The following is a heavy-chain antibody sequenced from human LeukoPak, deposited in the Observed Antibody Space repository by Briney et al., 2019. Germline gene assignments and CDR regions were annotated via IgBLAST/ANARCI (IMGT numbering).Heavy chain of an antibody. V-gene: IGHV4-39*01. CDR1: GGSISSSSYY. J-gene: IGHJ5*02. D-gene: IGHD3-3*01. CDR3: ARPRGIRFLETPYNWFDP. CDR2: IYYSGST. Sequence: SETLSLTCTVSGGSISSSSYYWGWISQPPGKGLERIGSIYYSGSTYYNPSLKSRVTISVDTSKNQFSLKLSSVTAADTAVYYCARPRGIRFLETPYNWFDPWGQGTLVTVSS.